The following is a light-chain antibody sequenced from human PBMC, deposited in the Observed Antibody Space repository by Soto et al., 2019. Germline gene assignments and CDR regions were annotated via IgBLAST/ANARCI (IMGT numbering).Light chain of an antibody. Sequence: EIVLTQSPGTLSLSPGERATLSCRASQSVSSSYLAWYQQKPGQAPRLLIYGASSRATGIPDRFNGSESGKHFTLTISRLETEDFSVYYCQQYGSSPQTFGQGTRLEIK. CDR1: QSVSSSY. J-gene: IGKJ5*01. CDR3: QQYGSSPQT. V-gene: IGKV3-20*01. CDR2: GAS.